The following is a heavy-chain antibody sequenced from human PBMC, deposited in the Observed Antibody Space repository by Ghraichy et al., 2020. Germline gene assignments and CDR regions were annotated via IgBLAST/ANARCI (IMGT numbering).Heavy chain of an antibody. J-gene: IGHJ4*02. D-gene: IGHD5-12*01. CDR2: IKQDANER. CDR3: RLSTSDY. V-gene: IGHV3-7*01. Sequence: LSLTCAASGFPSSDFWMSWVRQAPGKGLEWVANIKQDANERYYADSVKGRFIISRDNAKNSVYLQLNSLRVEDTAVYYCRLSTSDYWGQGARVTVSS. CDR1: GFPSSDFW.